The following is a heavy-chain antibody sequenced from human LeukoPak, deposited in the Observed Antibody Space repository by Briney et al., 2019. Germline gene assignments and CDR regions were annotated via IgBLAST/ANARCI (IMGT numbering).Heavy chain of an antibody. Sequence: SQTLSLTCTVSGGSISSGSYYWSWIRQPAGKGLEWIGRIHTSGSTNYNPSLKSRVTISVDTSKNQFSLKLSSVTAADTAVYYCATTYYYDSSGLYYWGQGTLVTVSS. J-gene: IGHJ4*02. D-gene: IGHD3-22*01. CDR1: GGSISSGSYY. CDR2: IHTSGST. V-gene: IGHV4-61*02. CDR3: ATTYYYDSSGLYY.